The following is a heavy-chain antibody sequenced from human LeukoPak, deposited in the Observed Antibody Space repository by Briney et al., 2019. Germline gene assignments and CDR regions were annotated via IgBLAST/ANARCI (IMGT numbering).Heavy chain of an antibody. CDR1: GGSISSYY. D-gene: IGHD3-10*01. V-gene: IGHV4-4*07. Sequence: SETLSLTCTVSGGSISSYYWSWIRQPAGKGLEWIGRIYTSGSTNYNPSLKSRVTISVDTSKNQFSLKLSSVTAADTAVYYCARDGAWFGELMYMDVWGKGTTVTISS. J-gene: IGHJ6*03. CDR3: ARDGAWFGELMYMDV. CDR2: IYTSGST.